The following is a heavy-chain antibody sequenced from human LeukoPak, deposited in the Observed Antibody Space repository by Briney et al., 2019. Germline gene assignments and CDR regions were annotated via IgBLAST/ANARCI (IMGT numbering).Heavy chain of an antibody. CDR2: ISSSSSYT. CDR3: ARYTSVGYDILTGYKYPVYYYYGMDV. CDR1: GFTFSDYY. J-gene: IGHJ6*04. V-gene: IGHV3-11*06. Sequence: PGGSLRLSCAASGFTFSDYYMSWLRQAPGKGLEWVSYISSSSSYTNYADSVKGRFTISRDNAKNSLYLQMNSLRAEDTAVYYCARYTSVGYDILTGYKYPVYYYYGMDVWGKGTTVTVSS. D-gene: IGHD3-9*01.